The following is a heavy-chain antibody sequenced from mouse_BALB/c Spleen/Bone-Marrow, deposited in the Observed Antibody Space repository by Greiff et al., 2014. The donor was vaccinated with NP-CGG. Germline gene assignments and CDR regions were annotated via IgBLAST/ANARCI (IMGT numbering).Heavy chain of an antibody. V-gene: IGHV3-6*02. CDR3: AREGGSRAY. CDR2: ISYDGSN. Sequence: ESGPGLVKPSQSLSLTCSVTGYSITSGYYWNWIRQFPGNKLEWMGYISYDGSNNNNPPLKNRISITRDTSKNQFFLKLNSVTIEDTATYYCAREGGSRAYWGQGTLVTVSA. D-gene: IGHD1-1*01. CDR1: GYSITSGYY. J-gene: IGHJ3*01.